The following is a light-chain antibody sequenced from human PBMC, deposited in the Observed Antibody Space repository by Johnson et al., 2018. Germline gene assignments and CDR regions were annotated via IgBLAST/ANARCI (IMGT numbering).Light chain of an antibody. J-gene: IGLJ1*01. V-gene: IGLV1-51*02. CDR3: GTWDSSLSAGNV. CDR2: ENN. CDR1: SSNIGNNY. Sequence: QSVLTQPPSVSAAPGQKVTISCSGSSSNIGNNYVSWYQQLPGPAPKLLIYENNKRPSGIPDRFSGSKSGTSATLVITGLQPGDEADYYCGTWDSSLSAGNVFGTGTKVTVL.